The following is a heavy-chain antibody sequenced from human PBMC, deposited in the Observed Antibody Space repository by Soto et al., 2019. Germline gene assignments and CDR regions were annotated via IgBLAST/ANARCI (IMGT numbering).Heavy chain of an antibody. D-gene: IGHD3-22*01. V-gene: IGHV1-69*13. J-gene: IGHJ4*02. CDR2: IIPIFGTA. Sequence: SVKVSCKASGGTFSSYAISWVRQAPGQGLEWMGGIIPIFGTANYAQKFQGRVTITADESTSTAYMELSSLRSEDTAVYYCARGTYYYDSSGYYYAYWGQGTLVTVSS. CDR1: GGTFSSYA. CDR3: ARGTYYYDSSGYYYAY.